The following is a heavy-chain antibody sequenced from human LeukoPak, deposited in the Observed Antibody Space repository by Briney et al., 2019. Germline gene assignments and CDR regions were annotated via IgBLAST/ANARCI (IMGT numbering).Heavy chain of an antibody. Sequence: PLETLSLTCTVSGGSISSYYWSWIRQPPGRGLEWIGYIYYSGSTNYNPSLKSRVTISVDTSKNQFSLKLSSVTAADTAVYYCARKSIAVAGAFDYWGQGTLVTVSS. CDR1: GGSISSYY. CDR2: IYYSGST. D-gene: IGHD6-19*01. CDR3: ARKSIAVAGAFDY. J-gene: IGHJ4*02. V-gene: IGHV4-59*08.